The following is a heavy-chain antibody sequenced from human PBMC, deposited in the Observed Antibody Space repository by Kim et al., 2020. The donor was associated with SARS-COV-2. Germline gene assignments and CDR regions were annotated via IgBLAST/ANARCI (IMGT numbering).Heavy chain of an antibody. V-gene: IGHV5-10-1*01. J-gene: IGHJ4*02. CDR1: GYSFTSYW. CDR3: ARYRGDDILTGYFQYYFDY. CDR2: IDPSDSYT. D-gene: IGHD3-9*01. Sequence: GESLKISCKGSGYSFTSYWINWVRQMPGKGLEWMGRIDPSDSYTNYSPSFQGHVTISADKSISTAYLQWSSLKASDTAMYYCARYRGDDILTGYFQYYFDYWGQGTLVTVSS.